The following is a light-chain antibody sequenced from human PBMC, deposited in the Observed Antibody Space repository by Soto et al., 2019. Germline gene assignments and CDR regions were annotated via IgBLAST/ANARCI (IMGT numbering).Light chain of an antibody. V-gene: IGLV1-40*01. Sequence: QSVLTQPPSVSGAPGQRVTISCTGSSSNIGAGYDVHWYQQLPGTAPKLLIYNNSNRPSGVPERFSGSKSGTSASLAITGLQAEDEADYYYQSYDSSLSGSVFGGGTQLTVL. CDR2: NNS. CDR3: QSYDSSLSGSV. CDR1: SSNIGAGYD. J-gene: IGLJ3*02.